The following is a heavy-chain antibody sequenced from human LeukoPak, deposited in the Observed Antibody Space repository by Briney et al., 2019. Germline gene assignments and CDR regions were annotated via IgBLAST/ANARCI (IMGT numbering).Heavy chain of an antibody. J-gene: IGHJ4*02. CDR2: IWYDGSNK. CDR1: GFTFSSYG. V-gene: IGHV3-33*01. CDR3: ARDPRYYYDSSGYYPYYFDY. Sequence: GRSLRLSCAASGFTFSSYGMHWVRQAPGKGLEWVAVIWYDGSNKYYADPVKGRFTISRDNSKNTLYLQMNSLRAEDTAVYYCARDPRYYYDSSGYYPYYFDYWGQGTLVTVSS. D-gene: IGHD3-22*01.